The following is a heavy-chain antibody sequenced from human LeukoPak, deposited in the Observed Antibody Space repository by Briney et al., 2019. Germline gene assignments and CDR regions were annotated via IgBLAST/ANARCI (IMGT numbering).Heavy chain of an antibody. Sequence: PGGSLRLSCEASGFTFTTYSMNWVRQAPGKGLVWVSRIDEDGKTIDYADSVKGRFTISRDNAKDTLYLQMSSLRDEDTAVYYCVSDLCGGDDQWGRGTLVTVSS. J-gene: IGHJ5*02. V-gene: IGHV3-74*01. D-gene: IGHD3-3*01. CDR3: VSDLCGGDDQ. CDR2: IDEDGKTI. CDR1: GFTFTTYS.